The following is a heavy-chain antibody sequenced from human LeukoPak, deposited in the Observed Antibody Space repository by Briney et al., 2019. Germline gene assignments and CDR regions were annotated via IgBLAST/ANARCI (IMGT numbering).Heavy chain of an antibody. D-gene: IGHD6-13*01. Sequence: PGGSLRLSCAASGFTFSSYAMSWVRQAPGKGLEWVSAISGSGGSTYYADSLKGRFTISRDNAKNSLYLQMNNLRAEDTAVYYCARLGRQQVYYYYMDVWGKGTTVTVSS. CDR1: GFTFSSYA. V-gene: IGHV3-23*01. CDR2: ISGSGGST. J-gene: IGHJ6*03. CDR3: ARLGRQQVYYYYMDV.